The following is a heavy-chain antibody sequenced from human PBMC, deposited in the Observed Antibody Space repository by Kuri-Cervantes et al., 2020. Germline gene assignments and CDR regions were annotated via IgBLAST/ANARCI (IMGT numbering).Heavy chain of an antibody. CDR1: GFTFSSYW. Sequence: GGSLRLSCEASGFTFSSYWMSWVRQAPGKGLQWVANIREDGGVKKYVDSVKGRFTISRDNAKNSLYLQMNSLRVEDTAVYYCARDRGYSGYGTDYWGQGTLVTVSS. CDR2: IREDGGVK. J-gene: IGHJ4*02. CDR3: ARDRGYSGYGTDY. D-gene: IGHD5-12*01. V-gene: IGHV3-7*01.